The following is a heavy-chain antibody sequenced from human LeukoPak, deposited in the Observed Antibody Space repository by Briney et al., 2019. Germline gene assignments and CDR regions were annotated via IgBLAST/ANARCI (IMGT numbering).Heavy chain of an antibody. CDR3: AKDSGSQNTDFDY. CDR1: GFTYDDYA. Sequence: GRSLRLSCAASGFTYDDYAMHWARQAPGKGLEWVSGISWNSGSIGYADSVQGRFTISRDNAKNSLYLQMNSLRAEDTALYYCAKDSGSQNTDFDYWGQGTLVTVSS. D-gene: IGHD1-26*01. V-gene: IGHV3-9*01. CDR2: ISWNSGSI. J-gene: IGHJ4*02.